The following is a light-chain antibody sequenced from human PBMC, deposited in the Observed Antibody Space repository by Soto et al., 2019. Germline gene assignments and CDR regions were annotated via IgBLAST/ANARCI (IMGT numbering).Light chain of an antibody. J-gene: IGLJ1*01. CDR3: SSYTSSSPPYV. V-gene: IGLV2-14*01. CDR2: EVS. CDR1: SSDGGGYNS. Sequence: QSALTQPASVSGSPGQSITISCTGTSSDGGGYNSVSWYQQYPGKAPKLMIYEVSNRPSGVSNRFSGSKSGNTASLTISGLLAEDEADYYCSSYTSSSPPYVFGTGTKLTVL.